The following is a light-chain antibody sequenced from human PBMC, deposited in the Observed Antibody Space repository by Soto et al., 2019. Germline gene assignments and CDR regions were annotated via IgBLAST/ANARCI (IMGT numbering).Light chain of an antibody. CDR2: GAS. CDR1: QAISNY. J-gene: IGKJ3*01. CDR3: QKYISAPFI. V-gene: IGKV1-27*01. Sequence: DIQMTQSPSSLSASVGDRVTITCRATQAISNYLAGYQQKPGKVPKLLIYGASILQSGVPSRFSGSGSGTDFTLTISSLQPEDVATYYCQKYISAPFIFGPGTNVYIK.